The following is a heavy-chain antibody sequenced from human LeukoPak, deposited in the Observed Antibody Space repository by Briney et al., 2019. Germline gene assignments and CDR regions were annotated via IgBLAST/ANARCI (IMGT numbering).Heavy chain of an antibody. D-gene: IGHD6-13*01. Sequence: GGSLRLSCAASGFTFSSYAMSWVRLAPGKGLEWVSAISGSGGSTYYADSVKGRFTISRDNSKNTLYLQMNSLRAEDTAVYYCAKPVSAAQTQFDYWGQGTLVTVSS. V-gene: IGHV3-23*01. CDR3: AKPVSAAQTQFDY. J-gene: IGHJ4*02. CDR2: ISGSGGST. CDR1: GFTFSSYA.